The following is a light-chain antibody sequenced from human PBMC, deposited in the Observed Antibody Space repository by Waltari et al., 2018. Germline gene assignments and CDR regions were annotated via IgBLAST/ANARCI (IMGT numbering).Light chain of an antibody. Sequence: YVLTQPPSVSVAPGRTATITRGGDNIGGQGANRYQQSPGQAPVLVVYDDSDRPSDIPERFSGSISGNMATLTVSRVEAGDEADYYCQVWDSSRDLVLIGGGTKLTVL. CDR3: QVWDSSRDLVL. CDR1: NIGGQG. CDR2: DDS. V-gene: IGLV3-21*03. J-gene: IGLJ2*01.